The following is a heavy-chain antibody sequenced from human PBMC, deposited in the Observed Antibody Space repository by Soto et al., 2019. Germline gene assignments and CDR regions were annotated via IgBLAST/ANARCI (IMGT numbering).Heavy chain of an antibody. D-gene: IGHD4-17*01. V-gene: IGHV4-31*03. Sequence: QVQLQESGPGLVKTSHTLSLTCTVSGASTGSGGYYWSWIRQHPGKGLEWIGYIYYTGSTYYSPSLKSRASISVDTSKNEFSLKLDSVTAADTAVYYCARADYGDRGLAFDSWGQGTLVTVSS. CDR3: ARADYGDRGLAFDS. CDR1: GASTGSGGYY. CDR2: IYYTGST. J-gene: IGHJ4*02.